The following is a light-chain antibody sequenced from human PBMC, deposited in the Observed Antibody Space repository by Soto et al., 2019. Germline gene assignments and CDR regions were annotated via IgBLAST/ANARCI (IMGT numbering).Light chain of an antibody. CDR2: DPS. Sequence: EIVLTQSPASLSLSPGERASLXCRASQSVSSYFAWYQQKAGKAPRLLISDPSNRATGIQARLSGSGSGKDFTLNISSLEPADFAVYYCKQRSNWSPITFGQGTRLEIK. CDR3: KQRSNWSPIT. V-gene: IGKV3-11*01. CDR1: QSVSSY. J-gene: IGKJ5*01.